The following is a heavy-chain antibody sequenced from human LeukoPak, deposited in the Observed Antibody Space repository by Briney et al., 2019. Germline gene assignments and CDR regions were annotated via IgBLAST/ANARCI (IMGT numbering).Heavy chain of an antibody. CDR2: INTNTRNP. V-gene: IGHV7-4-1*02. D-gene: IGHD5/OR15-5a*01. CDR3: ARDASTINFDH. CDR1: GYTFIGYS. J-gene: IGHJ4*02. Sequence: ASVKVSCTASGYTFIGYSINWLRQAPGQGLEWMGWINTNTRNPTYAQDFTGRFVFSLDTSVSTAYLQINSLEAEDTAVYYCARDASTINFDHWGQGTLVTVSS.